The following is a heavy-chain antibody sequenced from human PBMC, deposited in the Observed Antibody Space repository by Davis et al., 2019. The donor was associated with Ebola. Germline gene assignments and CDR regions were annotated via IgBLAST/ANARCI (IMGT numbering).Heavy chain of an antibody. V-gene: IGHV3-30*02. CDR3: AKSYGDYQTYYYYGMDV. Sequence: GESLKISCAASGFTFSSYGMHWVRQAPGKGLEWVAVIWYDGSNKYYADSVKGRFTISRDNSKNTLYLQMNSLRAEDTAVYYCAKSYGDYQTYYYYGMDVWGQGTTVTVSS. CDR2: IWYDGSNK. J-gene: IGHJ6*02. D-gene: IGHD4-17*01. CDR1: GFTFSSYG.